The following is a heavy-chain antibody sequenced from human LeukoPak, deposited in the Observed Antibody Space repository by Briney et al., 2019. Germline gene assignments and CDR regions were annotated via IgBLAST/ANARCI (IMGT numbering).Heavy chain of an antibody. Sequence: SETLSLSCTVSGGSISSYHWSWIRQPPGKGLEWHGYIQTSGSTNYNPSLKSRVTISVDTSKNQFSLKLSSVTAADTAVYYCARLFSYGSGSYVYRGFGPWGQGTLVTVSS. D-gene: IGHD3-10*01. CDR2: IQTSGST. J-gene: IGHJ5*02. V-gene: IGHV4-4*08. CDR1: GGSISSYH. CDR3: ARLFSYGSGSYVYRGFGP.